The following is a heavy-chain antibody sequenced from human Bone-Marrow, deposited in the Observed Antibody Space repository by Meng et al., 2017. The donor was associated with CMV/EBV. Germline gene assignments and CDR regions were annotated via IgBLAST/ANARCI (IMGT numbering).Heavy chain of an antibody. CDR2: ISGSGGRT. V-gene: IGHV3-23*01. J-gene: IGHJ6*02. CDR3: ARTIPPAIFYYYYGLDV. Sequence: GGSLRLSCAASGFTFSSYAMSWVRQAPGKGLEWVSAISGSGGRTYYADSVKGRFSISRDNSKHTLYLQMNSLRAEDTAIYYCARTIPPAIFYYYYGLDVWGQGTTVTVSS. D-gene: IGHD2-2*02. CDR1: GFTFSSYA.